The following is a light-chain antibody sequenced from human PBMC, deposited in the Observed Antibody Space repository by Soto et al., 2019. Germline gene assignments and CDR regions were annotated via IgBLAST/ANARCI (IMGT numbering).Light chain of an antibody. CDR3: SSYTSSSTYV. V-gene: IGLV2-18*02. Sequence: QSALTQPPSVSGSPGQSVTISCTGTSGDLGLYNRVSWYQQPPGTAPKLIIYEVSNRPSGVPDRFSGSKSGNTASLTISGLQTEDEADYYCSSYTSSSTYVFGTGTQLTVL. J-gene: IGLJ1*01. CDR2: EVS. CDR1: SGDLGLYNR.